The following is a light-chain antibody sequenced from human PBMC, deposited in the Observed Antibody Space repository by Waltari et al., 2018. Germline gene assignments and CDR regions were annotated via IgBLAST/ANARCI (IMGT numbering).Light chain of an antibody. Sequence: EIALTQSPGTLSLSPGEGATLSCRASQSVSRAVAWYQQNPGQAPRLLLYGASNRATGIPDRFSGSGSGTDFSLIISRLEPEDFAVYYCQHYVSLPVTFGQGTKVEIK. V-gene: IGKV3-20*01. CDR3: QHYVSLPVT. CDR1: QSVSRA. J-gene: IGKJ1*01. CDR2: GAS.